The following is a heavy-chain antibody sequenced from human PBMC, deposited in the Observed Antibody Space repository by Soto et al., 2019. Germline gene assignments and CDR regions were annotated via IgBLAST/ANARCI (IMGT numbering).Heavy chain of an antibody. V-gene: IGHV1-24*01. J-gene: IGHJ4*02. D-gene: IGHD3-22*01. CDR3: ATDSHYYDSSGYLRTKGAFEY. CDR2: FDPEDGET. Sequence: VRQSPGKGLEWMGGFDPEDGETIYAQKFQGRVTMTEDTSTDTAYMELSSLRSEDTAVYYCATDSHYYDSSGYLRTKGAFEYWGQGTLVTVS.